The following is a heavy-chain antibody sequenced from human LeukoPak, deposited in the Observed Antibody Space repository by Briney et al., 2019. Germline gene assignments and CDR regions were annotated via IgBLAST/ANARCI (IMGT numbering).Heavy chain of an antibody. V-gene: IGHV1-18*01. CDR3: AREGYCSSTSCLDDAFDI. Sequence: ASVKVSCKASGYTFTSYGISWLRQAPGQGLEWMGWISAYNGNTNYAQKLQGRVTMTTDTSTSTAYMELRSLRSDDTAVYYCAREGYCSSTSCLDDAFDIWGQGTMVTVSS. J-gene: IGHJ3*02. D-gene: IGHD2-2*01. CDR1: GYTFTSYG. CDR2: ISAYNGNT.